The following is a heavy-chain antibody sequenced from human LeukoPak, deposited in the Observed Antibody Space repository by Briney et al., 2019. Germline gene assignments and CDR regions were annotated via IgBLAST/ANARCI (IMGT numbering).Heavy chain of an antibody. CDR3: ARADSHCSGGSCYRTDY. Sequence: SVKVSCKASGGTFSSYAISWVRQAPGQGLEWMGGIIPIFGTANYAQKFQGRVTITADESTSTAYMELSSLRSEDTAVYYCARADSHCSGGSCYRTDYWGQGTLVTVSS. CDR1: GGTFSSYA. D-gene: IGHD2-15*01. J-gene: IGHJ4*02. CDR2: IIPIFGTA. V-gene: IGHV1-69*13.